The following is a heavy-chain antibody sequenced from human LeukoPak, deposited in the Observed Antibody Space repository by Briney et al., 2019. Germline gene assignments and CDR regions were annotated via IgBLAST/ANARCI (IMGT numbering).Heavy chain of an antibody. CDR3: AKIAARDTGEGY. CDR2: INPSGDST. CDR1: GYTFTSNH. J-gene: IGHJ4*02. D-gene: IGHD6-6*01. Sequence: ASVKVSCKASGYTFTSNHIHWVRQAPGQGLEWMGVINPSGDSTSYAPNFQGRVTVTRDTSTSTVYMELSSLRSEDTAIYYCAKIAARDTGEGYWGQGTLVTVSS. V-gene: IGHV1-46*01.